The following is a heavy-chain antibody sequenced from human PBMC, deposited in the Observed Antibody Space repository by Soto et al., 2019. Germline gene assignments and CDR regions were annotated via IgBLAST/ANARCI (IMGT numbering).Heavy chain of an antibody. V-gene: IGHV3-53*04. CDR1: GFTVSSNY. D-gene: IGHD6-13*01. CDR2: IYSGGST. CDR3: ASEGIAESSSMDV. J-gene: IGHJ6*03. Sequence: GGSLRLSCAASGFTVSSNYMSWVRQAPGKGLEWVSVIYSGGSTYYADSVKGRFTISRHNSKNTLYLQMNSLRAEDTAVYYCASEGIAESSSMDVWGKGTTVTVSS.